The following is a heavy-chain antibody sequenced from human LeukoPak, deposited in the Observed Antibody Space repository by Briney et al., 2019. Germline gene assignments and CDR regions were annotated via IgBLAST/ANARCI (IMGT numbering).Heavy chain of an antibody. CDR3: ARRAGAYSHPYDY. CDR1: GFTFKNHG. V-gene: IGHV3-23*01. J-gene: IGHJ4*02. CDR2: ISGNGDGT. D-gene: IGHD4/OR15-4a*01. Sequence: GGSLRLSCAASGFTFKNHGMSWVRQAPGKGLEWVSTISGNGDGTYYPDSVTGRFTMSRDNSKDTLFLQMSGLRAEDTAVYYCARRAGAYSHPYDYWGQGTLVTVSS.